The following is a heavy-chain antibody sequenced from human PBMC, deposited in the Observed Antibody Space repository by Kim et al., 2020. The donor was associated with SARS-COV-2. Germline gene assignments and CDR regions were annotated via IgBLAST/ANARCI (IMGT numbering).Heavy chain of an antibody. J-gene: IGHJ4*02. CDR3: ARLAAGGGEYYFDY. Sequence: ASVKVSCKASGYTFTSYAMNWVRQAPGQGLEWMGWINTNTGNPTYAQGFTGRFVFSLDTSVSTAYLQISSLKAEDTAVYSCARLAAGGGEYYFDYWGQGTLVTVSS. CDR2: INTNTGNP. D-gene: IGHD6-13*01. CDR1: GYTFTSYA. V-gene: IGHV7-4-1*02.